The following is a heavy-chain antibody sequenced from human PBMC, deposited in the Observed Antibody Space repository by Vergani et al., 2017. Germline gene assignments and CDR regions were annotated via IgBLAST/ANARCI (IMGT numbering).Heavy chain of an antibody. J-gene: IGHJ3*02. CDR3: ARGERIFDI. CDR2: IYTSGST. V-gene: IGHV4-61*02. CDR1: GGSISSSSYY. Sequence: QLQLQESGPGLVKPSETLSLTCTVSGGSISSSSYYWSWIRQPAGKGLEWIGRIYTSGSTNYNPSLKSRVTISVDTSKNQFSLKLSSVTAADTAVYYCARGERIFDIWGQGTMVTVSS. D-gene: IGHD1-1*01.